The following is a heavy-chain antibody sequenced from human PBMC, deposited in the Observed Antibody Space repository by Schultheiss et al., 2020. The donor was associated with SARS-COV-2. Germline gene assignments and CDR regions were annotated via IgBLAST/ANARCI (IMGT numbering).Heavy chain of an antibody. CDR3: ARDKIVGATEGGFDY. D-gene: IGHD1-26*01. V-gene: IGHV4-59*01. CDR1: GGSISSYY. CDR2: IYYSGST. J-gene: IGHJ4*02. Sequence: SETLSLTCTVSGGSISSYYWSWIRQPPGKGLEWIGYIYYSGSTNYNPSLKSRVTISVDTSKNQFSLKLSSVTAADTAVYYCARDKIVGATEGGFDYWGQGTLVTVSS.